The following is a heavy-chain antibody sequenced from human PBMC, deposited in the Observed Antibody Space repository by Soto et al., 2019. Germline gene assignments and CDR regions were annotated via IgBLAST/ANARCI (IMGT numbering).Heavy chain of an antibody. V-gene: IGHV3-30-3*01. J-gene: IGHJ4*02. CDR1: GFTFSSYA. CDR2: ISYDGSNK. D-gene: IGHD2-15*01. CDR3: AREGRVCSGGSCYSNSFDY. Sequence: QVQLVESGGGVVQPGRSLRLSCAASGFTFSSYAMHWVRQAPGKGLEWVAVISYDGSNKYYADSVKGRFTISRDNSKHTLYLQMNSLRAEDTAVYYCAREGRVCSGGSCYSNSFDYWGQGTLVTVSS.